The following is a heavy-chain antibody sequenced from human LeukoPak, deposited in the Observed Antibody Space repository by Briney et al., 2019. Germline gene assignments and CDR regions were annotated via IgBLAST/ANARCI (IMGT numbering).Heavy chain of an antibody. Sequence: PSETLSLTCTVSGGSISSYYWSWIRQPPGKGLECIGYIYYSGSTNYNPSLKSRVTISVDTSKNQFSLKLSSVTAADTAVYYCARLPRYGLSVYAFDIWGQGTMVTVSS. CDR1: GGSISSYY. CDR2: IYYSGST. V-gene: IGHV4-59*08. CDR3: ARLPRYGLSVYAFDI. J-gene: IGHJ3*02. D-gene: IGHD5-18*01.